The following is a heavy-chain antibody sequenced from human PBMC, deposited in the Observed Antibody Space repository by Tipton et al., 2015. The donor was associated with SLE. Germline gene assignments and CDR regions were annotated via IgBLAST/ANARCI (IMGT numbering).Heavy chain of an antibody. CDR3: ARGVAGYYFYYYMDV. CDR2: FNHTGST. D-gene: IGHD3-10*01. CDR1: GGSFSGYS. J-gene: IGHJ6*03. V-gene: IGHV4-34*01. Sequence: TLSLTCAVSGGSFSGYSWTWIRQSPGRGLEWIGEFNHTGSTNYNPSLKSRATISVDTSKNQLSLKLTSVTAADTAVYYCARGVAGYYFYYYMDVWGKGTTVTISS.